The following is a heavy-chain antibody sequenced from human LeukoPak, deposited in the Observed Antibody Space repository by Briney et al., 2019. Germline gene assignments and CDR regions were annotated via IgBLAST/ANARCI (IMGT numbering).Heavy chain of an antibody. D-gene: IGHD1-26*01. CDR1: GFTFSSYW. V-gene: IGHV3-74*01. CDR3: ASALGGQGGH. CDR2: INSDGSST. J-gene: IGHJ4*02. Sequence: PGGSLRLSCAASGFTFSSYWMHWVRQAPGKGLVWVSHINSDGSSTSYADSVKGRFTISRDNAKNTLFLQMNSLRADDTAVYYCASALGGQGGHWGQGTLVTVSS.